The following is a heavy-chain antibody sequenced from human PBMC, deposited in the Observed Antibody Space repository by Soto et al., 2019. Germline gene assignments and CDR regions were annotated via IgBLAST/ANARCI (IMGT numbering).Heavy chain of an antibody. CDR2: IIPISGTA. CDR3: ARSQGSSTSLDIYYYYYYGMDV. Sequence: QVQLVQSGAEVKKPGASVKVSCKASGGTFSSYAISWVRQAPGQGLEWMGGIIPISGTANYAQKFQGRVMITADESTSTAYMELSSLRSEDTAVYYCARSQGSSTSLDIYYYYYYGMDVWGQGTTVTVYS. V-gene: IGHV1-69*01. D-gene: IGHD2-2*01. J-gene: IGHJ6*02. CDR1: GGTFSSYA.